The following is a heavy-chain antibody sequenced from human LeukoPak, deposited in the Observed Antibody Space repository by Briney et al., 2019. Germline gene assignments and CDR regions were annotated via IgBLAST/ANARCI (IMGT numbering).Heavy chain of an antibody. CDR3: ARNTVLRYFDWLSTDGMDV. J-gene: IGHJ6*02. CDR2: NYYSGST. V-gene: IGHV4-39*01. CDR1: GGSISSSSYY. D-gene: IGHD3-9*01. Sequence: SETLSLTCTVSGGSISSSSYYWGWIRQPPGKGLEWIGSNYYSGSTYYNPSLKSRVTISVDTSKNQFSLKLSSVTAADTAVYYCARNTVLRYFDWLSTDGMDVWGQGTTVTVSS.